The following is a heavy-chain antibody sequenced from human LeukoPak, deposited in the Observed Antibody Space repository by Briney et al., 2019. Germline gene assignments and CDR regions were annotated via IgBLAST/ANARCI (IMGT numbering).Heavy chain of an antibody. D-gene: IGHD1-1*01. CDR2: INHSGSA. V-gene: IGHV4-34*01. Sequence: SETLSLTCAVYGGSLSGDYWRWIRPRPGRGLEWIGEINHSGSANYSPPLTSRVTLSVDTSKHRFSRKCSCVTAADRAVYYLAGSGRYPPGLFDYWGQGTLVTVSS. CDR3: AGSGRYPPGLFDY. J-gene: IGHJ4*02. CDR1: GGSLSGDY.